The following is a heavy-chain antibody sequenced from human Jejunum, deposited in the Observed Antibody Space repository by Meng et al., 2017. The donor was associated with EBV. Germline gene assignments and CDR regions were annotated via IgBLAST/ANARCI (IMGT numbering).Heavy chain of an antibody. V-gene: IGHV3-74*01. CDR3: SRDLAGSDDD. D-gene: IGHD6-25*01. J-gene: IGHJ4*02. CDR2: TNEDGRIT. Sequence: VQLVESGGALVQPGGSLQLSCAASGFTFSSYWMHWVRQAPGQGLVWVSRTNEDGRITNYADSVKGRFTISRDNTKNTLYLQMNSLRAEDTAVYFCSRDLAGSDDDWGQGTLVTVSS. CDR1: GFTFSSYW.